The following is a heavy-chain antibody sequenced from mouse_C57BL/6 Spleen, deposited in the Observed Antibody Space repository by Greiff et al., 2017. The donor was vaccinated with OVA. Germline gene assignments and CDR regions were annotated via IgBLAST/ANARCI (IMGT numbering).Heavy chain of an antibody. Sequence: VQLQQPGAELVKPGASVKLSCKASGYTFTSYWMHWVNQRPGQGLEWIGMIHPNSGSTNYNEKFKSKATLTVDKSSSTAYMQLSSLTSEDSAVYYCARGLYGSRGFAYWGQGTLVTVSA. V-gene: IGHV1-64*01. J-gene: IGHJ3*01. D-gene: IGHD1-1*01. CDR2: IHPNSGST. CDR1: GYTFTSYW. CDR3: ARGLYGSRGFAY.